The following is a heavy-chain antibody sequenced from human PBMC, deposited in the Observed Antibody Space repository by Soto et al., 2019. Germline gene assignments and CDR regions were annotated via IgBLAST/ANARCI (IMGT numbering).Heavy chain of an antibody. CDR2: INPNSGGT. D-gene: IGHD4-17*01. CDR3: ARDCGVTTVLTNWLDP. CDR1: GYTFTDYY. J-gene: IGHJ5*02. Sequence: EASVKVSCKASGYTFTDYYIQWVRQAPGQGLEWMGWINPNSGGTYYAQKFEGRVTMTRDTSITTAYMELSMLRSDDTAVYYCARDCGVTTVLTNWLDPWGQGTRVTVSS. V-gene: IGHV1-2*02.